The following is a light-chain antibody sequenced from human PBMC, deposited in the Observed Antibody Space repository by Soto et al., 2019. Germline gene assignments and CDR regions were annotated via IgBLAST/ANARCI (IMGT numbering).Light chain of an antibody. V-gene: IGLV1-44*01. CDR1: SSNIGSKT. Sequence: QPVLTQPPSASGTPGQRVIMSCSGSSSNIGSKTVNWYQHVPGTTPKLLVYSDNQRPSGVPDRFSGYKSGTSASLAISGIQSEDEADYYCAAWDDSLRVVFGGGTKVTVL. J-gene: IGLJ3*02. CDR2: SDN. CDR3: AAWDDSLRVV.